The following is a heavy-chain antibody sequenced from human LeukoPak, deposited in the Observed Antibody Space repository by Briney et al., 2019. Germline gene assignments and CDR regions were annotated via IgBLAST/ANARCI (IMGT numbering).Heavy chain of an antibody. Sequence: PGGSLRLSCAASGFTFSSYGMHWVRQAPGKGLEWVALISFDGSNQYYADSVKGRFTISRDNSKNTLYLQMNSLRAEDTAVYYCAEPREVGTTVGYFDYWGQGTLVTVSS. J-gene: IGHJ4*02. CDR1: GFTFSSYG. D-gene: IGHD1-1*01. CDR3: AEPREVGTTVGYFDY. CDR2: ISFDGSNQ. V-gene: IGHV3-30*18.